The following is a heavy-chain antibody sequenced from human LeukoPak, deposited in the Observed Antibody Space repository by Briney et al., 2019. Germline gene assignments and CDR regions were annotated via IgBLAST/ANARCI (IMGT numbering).Heavy chain of an antibody. J-gene: IGHJ3*02. CDR3: AKDLGYYDSSGAFDI. CDR2: IWYDGSNK. D-gene: IGHD3-22*01. CDR1: GFTFDDYA. Sequence: GGSLRLSCAASGFTFDDYAMHWVRQAPGKGLEWVAVIWYDGSNKYYADSVKGRFTISRDNSKNTLYLQMNSLRAEDTAVYYCAKDLGYYDSSGAFDIWGQGTMVTVSS. V-gene: IGHV3-33*06.